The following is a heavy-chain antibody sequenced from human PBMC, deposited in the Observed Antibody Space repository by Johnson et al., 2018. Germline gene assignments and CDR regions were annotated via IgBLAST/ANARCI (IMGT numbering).Heavy chain of an antibody. J-gene: IGHJ1*01. CDR3: ARLEYDATGYFQH. V-gene: IGHV3-33*08. Sequence: QVQLVESGGGLVKPGGSLRLSCAASGFTFSSYGMHWVRQAPGKGLEWVAVIWYDGSNKYYADSVKGRFTISRDNSKNTLYLQVNSLRAEDTAVYYCARLEYDATGYFQHWGQGTLVTVAS. CDR2: IWYDGSNK. CDR1: GFTFSSYG. D-gene: IGHD3-3*01.